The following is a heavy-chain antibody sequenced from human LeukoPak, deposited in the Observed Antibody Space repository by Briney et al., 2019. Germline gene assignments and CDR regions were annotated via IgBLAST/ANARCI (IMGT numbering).Heavy chain of an antibody. D-gene: IGHD5-24*01. V-gene: IGHV3-21*06. J-gene: IGHJ4*02. Sequence: PGGSLRLSCEVSGFNFNDYSMHWVRQAPGKGLEWVASITSTSRTIFYADSVQGRFIISRDNAKNTVSLEMNSLRGEGAALYYCARDFPDNSLFDLWGRGTLVSVSS. CDR3: ARDFPDNSLFDL. CDR1: GFNFNDYS. CDR2: ITSTSRTI.